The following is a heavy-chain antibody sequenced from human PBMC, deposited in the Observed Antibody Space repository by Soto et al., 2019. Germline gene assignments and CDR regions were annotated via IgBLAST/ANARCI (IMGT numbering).Heavy chain of an antibody. CDR3: ARDRRMVRGVIITGYYYYGMDV. CDR2: INHSGST. CDR1: GGSFSGYY. Sequence: PSETLSLTCAVYGGSFSGYYWSWIRQPPGKGLEWIGEINHSGSTNYNPSLKSRVTISVDTSKNQFSLKLSSVTAADTAVYYCARDRRMVRGVIITGYYYYGMDVWGQGTTVTVSS. V-gene: IGHV4-34*01. J-gene: IGHJ6*02. D-gene: IGHD3-10*01.